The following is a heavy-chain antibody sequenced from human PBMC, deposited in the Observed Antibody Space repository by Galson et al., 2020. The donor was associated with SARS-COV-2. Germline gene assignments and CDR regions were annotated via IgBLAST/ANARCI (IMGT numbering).Heavy chain of an antibody. CDR2: VQFDGSDA. J-gene: IGHJ4*02. D-gene: IGHD2-15*01. Sequence: GGSLSLSCVASGFTFSNYAMHWVRQAPGKGLEWVAIVQFDGSDADYSDSVKGRFTISRDNSNNTLSLEMNSLRHDDTAVYYCAKVKSPYSSCCSPLDHWGRGTLVTVSS. V-gene: IGHV3-30-3*01. CDR1: GFTFSNYA. CDR3: AKVKSPYSSCCSPLDH.